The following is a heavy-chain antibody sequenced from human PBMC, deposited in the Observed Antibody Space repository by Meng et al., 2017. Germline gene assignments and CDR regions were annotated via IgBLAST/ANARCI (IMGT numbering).Heavy chain of an antibody. D-gene: IGHD1-7*01. Sequence: QGLFVLLEAEVKEPGASVKLSCKASGYTFIDAYIHWVRQAPGQGLEWMGRIIPRSSDANSAQKFQGRVTLTWDTSINTAYMELSSLRSDDTAIYYCARDGGNYDLDYWGQGTLVTVSS. V-gene: IGHV1-2*06. CDR2: IIPRSSDA. CDR3: ARDGGNYDLDY. CDR1: GYTFIDAY. J-gene: IGHJ4*02.